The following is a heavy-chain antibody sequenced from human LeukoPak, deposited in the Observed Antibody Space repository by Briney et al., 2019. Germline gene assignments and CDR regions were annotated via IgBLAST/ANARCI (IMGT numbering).Heavy chain of an antibody. J-gene: IGHJ4*02. V-gene: IGHV4-39*07. Sequence: SETLSLTCTVSGGSISSSSYYWGWIRQPPGKGLEWIGSIYYSGSTYYNPSLKSRVTISVDTSKNQFSLKLSSVTAADTAVYYCARVMGGQWLVRALDYWGQGTLVTVSS. D-gene: IGHD6-19*01. CDR1: GGSISSSSYY. CDR3: ARVMGGQWLVRALDY. CDR2: IYYSGST.